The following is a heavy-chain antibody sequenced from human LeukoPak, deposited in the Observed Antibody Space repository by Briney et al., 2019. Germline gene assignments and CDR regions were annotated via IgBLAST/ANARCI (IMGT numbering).Heavy chain of an antibody. CDR3: AKDASSGTYFDY. Sequence: GGSLRLSCAASGFTFSSYDMSWVGQAPGKGLEWVSAVSGTGGSTYYADSVKGRFTISRDNSKNTLYLEMNSLRGEDTAVYYCAKDASSGTYFDYWGQGTPVTVSP. CDR2: VSGTGGST. D-gene: IGHD1-26*01. CDR1: GFTFSSYD. V-gene: IGHV3-23*01. J-gene: IGHJ4*02.